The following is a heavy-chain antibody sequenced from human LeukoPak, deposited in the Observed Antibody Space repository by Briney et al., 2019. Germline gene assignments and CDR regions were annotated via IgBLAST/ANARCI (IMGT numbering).Heavy chain of an antibody. CDR2: ISSSSSYI. Sequence: GSLRLSCVVSGFTFSSYSMNWVRQAPGKGLEWVSSISSSSSYIYYADSVKGRFTISRDNAKNSLYLQMNSLRAEDTAVYYCARDGYDILTGGFDYWGQGTLVTVSS. CDR3: ARDGYDILTGGFDY. V-gene: IGHV3-21*01. J-gene: IGHJ4*02. CDR1: GFTFSSYS. D-gene: IGHD3-9*01.